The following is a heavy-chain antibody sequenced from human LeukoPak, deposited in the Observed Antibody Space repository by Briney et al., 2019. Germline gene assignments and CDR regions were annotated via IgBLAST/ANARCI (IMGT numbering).Heavy chain of an antibody. CDR1: GGTFSNYA. Sequence: GASVKVSCKASGGTFSNYAITWVRQAPGQGLEWMGRIIPILDITNYAQKFQGRVTITADKSTSTAYMELSSLRSEDTAVYYCATEGGLYSGGYSYNFDYWGQGTLVTVSS. CDR3: ATEGGLYSGGYSYNFDY. CDR2: IIPILDIT. V-gene: IGHV1-69*04. J-gene: IGHJ4*02. D-gene: IGHD1-26*01.